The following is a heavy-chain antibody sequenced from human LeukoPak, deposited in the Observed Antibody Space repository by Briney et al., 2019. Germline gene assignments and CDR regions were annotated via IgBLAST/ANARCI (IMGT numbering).Heavy chain of an antibody. CDR3: ARSYSAYDILTGYYSYYYYGMDV. J-gene: IGHJ6*02. Sequence: SETLSLTCTVSGGSISSYYWSWIRQPPGKGLEWIGYIYYSGSTNYNPSLKSRVTISVDTSKNQFSLKLSSVTAADTAVYYCARSYSAYDILTGYYSYYYYGMDVWGQGTTVTVSS. D-gene: IGHD3-9*01. V-gene: IGHV4-59*01. CDR1: GGSISSYY. CDR2: IYYSGST.